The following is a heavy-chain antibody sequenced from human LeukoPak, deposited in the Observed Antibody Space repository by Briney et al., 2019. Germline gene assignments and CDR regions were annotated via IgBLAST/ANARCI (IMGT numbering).Heavy chain of an antibody. CDR1: GGSISSSTYY. J-gene: IGHJ4*02. Sequence: SETLSLTCTVSGGSISSSTYYWGWIRQPPGKGLEWIGSIYYRGSTYYNPSLKSRVTISLDTSKNQFSLKLSSVTAADTAVYYCARSPSVRVGHFDYWGQGTLVTVSS. CDR2: IYYRGST. CDR3: ARSPSVRVGHFDY. V-gene: IGHV4-39*07. D-gene: IGHD3/OR15-3a*01.